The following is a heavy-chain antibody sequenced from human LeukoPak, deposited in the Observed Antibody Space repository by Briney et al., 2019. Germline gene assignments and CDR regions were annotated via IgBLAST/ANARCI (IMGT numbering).Heavy chain of an antibody. D-gene: IGHD3-22*01. CDR3: AKDTTDSSGVDY. CDR2: ISGSGGST. V-gene: IGHV3-23*01. Sequence: GGTLRLSCATSGFTFSSYCMSWVRQAPGKGLEWVSAISGSGGSTYYADSVKGRFTISRDNSKNTLYLQMNSLRAEDTAVYYCAKDTTDSSGVDYWGQGTLVTVSS. CDR1: GFTFSSYC. J-gene: IGHJ4*02.